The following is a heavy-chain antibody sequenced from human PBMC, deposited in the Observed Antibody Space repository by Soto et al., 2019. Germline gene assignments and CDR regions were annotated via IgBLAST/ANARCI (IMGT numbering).Heavy chain of an antibody. CDR1: GFTFSSYA. Sequence: EVQLLESGGGLVQPGGSLRLSCAASGFTFSSYAMSWVRQAPGKGLEWVSGMSGSGGSTYYADSVKGRFTISRDNSKNTLYQQMNSLRAEDTAVYYCAKDSAAYSSSYDFDYWGQGTLVTVSS. D-gene: IGHD6-6*01. CDR2: MSGSGGST. J-gene: IGHJ4*02. CDR3: AKDSAAYSSSYDFDY. V-gene: IGHV3-23*01.